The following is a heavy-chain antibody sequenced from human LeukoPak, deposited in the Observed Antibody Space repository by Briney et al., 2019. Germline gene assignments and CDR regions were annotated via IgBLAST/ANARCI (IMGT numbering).Heavy chain of an antibody. CDR1: GSTFSSYA. J-gene: IGHJ6*02. D-gene: IGHD1-26*01. CDR3: ARKWELLDYYYGMDV. V-gene: IGHV3-30-3*01. Sequence: PGGSLRLSCAASGSTFSSYAMHWVRQAPGKGLEWVAVISYDGSNKYYADSVKGRFTISRDNSKNTLYLQMNSLRAEDTAVYYCARKWELLDYYYGMDVWGQGTTVTVSS. CDR2: ISYDGSNK.